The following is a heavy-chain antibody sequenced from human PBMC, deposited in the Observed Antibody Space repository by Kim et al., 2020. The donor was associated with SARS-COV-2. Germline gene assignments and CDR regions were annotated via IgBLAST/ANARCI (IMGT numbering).Heavy chain of an antibody. Sequence: GGSLRLSCAASEFTFSRYSMNWARQAPGKGLEWVSTISRNSDYIYYADSVEGRFTISRDNAKNSLYLQMNSLRADDTAMYYCARDLSLGRPGGFDYWGQG. CDR1: EFTFSRYS. CDR2: ISRNSDYI. CDR3: ARDLSLGRPGGFDY. J-gene: IGHJ4*02. V-gene: IGHV3-21*01. D-gene: IGHD3-10*01.